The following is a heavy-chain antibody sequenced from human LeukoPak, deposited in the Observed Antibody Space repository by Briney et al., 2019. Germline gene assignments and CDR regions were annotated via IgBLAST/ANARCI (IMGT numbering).Heavy chain of an antibody. D-gene: IGHD6-13*01. J-gene: IGHJ4*02. CDR1: GGSISSYY. Sequence: SETLSPTCTVSGGSISSYYWSWIRQPPGKGLEWIGYIYYSGSTNYNPSLKSRVTISVDTSKNQFSLKLSSVTAADTAVYYCAGGQQQLTNFDYWGQGTLVTVSS. V-gene: IGHV4-59*01. CDR3: AGGQQQLTNFDY. CDR2: IYYSGST.